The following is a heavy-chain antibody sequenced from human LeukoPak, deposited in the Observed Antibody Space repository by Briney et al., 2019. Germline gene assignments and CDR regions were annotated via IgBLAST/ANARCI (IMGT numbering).Heavy chain of an antibody. CDR1: GFTFDDYG. Sequence: RPGGSLRLSCAASGFTFDDYGMSWVRQAPGKGLEWVSGINWNGGSTGYADSVKGRFTISRDNSKNTLYLQMKTLRSEDTAVYYCGYYNSGSYSTPDSWGQGTQVTVSS. CDR2: INWNGGST. D-gene: IGHD3-10*01. J-gene: IGHJ5*01. V-gene: IGHV3-20*04. CDR3: GYYNSGSYSTPDS.